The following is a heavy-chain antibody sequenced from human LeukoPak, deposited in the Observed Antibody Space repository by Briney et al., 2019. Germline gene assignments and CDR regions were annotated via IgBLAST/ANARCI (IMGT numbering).Heavy chain of an antibody. CDR1: GYTFTNYG. CDR2: ISAYNGNT. J-gene: IGHJ4*02. D-gene: IGHD3-10*01. CDR3: ARDKTVVVRGVRALDY. V-gene: IGHV1-18*04. Sequence: ASVKVSFKASGYTFTNYGISWVRQAPGQGREWMGWISAYNGNTNYAQKLQGRVTMTTDTSTSTAYMELRSLRSDDTAVYYCARDKTVVVRGVRALDYWGQGTLVTVSS.